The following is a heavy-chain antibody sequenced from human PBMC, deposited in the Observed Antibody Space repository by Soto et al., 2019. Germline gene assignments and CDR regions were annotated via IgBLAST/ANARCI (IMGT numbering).Heavy chain of an antibody. CDR2: ISAYNGNT. Sequence: ASVKVSCKASGYTFTSYGITWVRQAPGRGLEWMGWISAYNGNTNYAQKLQGRVTMSTDTSTSTAYMELRSLRSDDTAVYYCARARSITMVRGVIGPGGWFDPWGQGTLVTVS. D-gene: IGHD3-10*01. V-gene: IGHV1-18*01. CDR3: ARARSITMVRGVIGPGGWFDP. CDR1: GYTFTSYG. J-gene: IGHJ5*02.